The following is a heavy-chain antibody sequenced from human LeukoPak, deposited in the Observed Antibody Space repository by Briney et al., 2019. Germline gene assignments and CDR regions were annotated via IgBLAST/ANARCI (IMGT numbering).Heavy chain of an antibody. D-gene: IGHD1-26*01. CDR1: GFTFSNYW. CDR3: ARDKSVGATPFDY. J-gene: IGHJ4*02. Sequence: PRGSLRISCAASGFTFSNYWMGWVRQAPGKGLERVANIKQDGSEKYYVDSVKGRFTISRDNAKKSLYLHMNSLRAEDTAVYYCARDKSVGATPFDYWGQGTLVTVSS. CDR2: IKQDGSEK. V-gene: IGHV3-7*05.